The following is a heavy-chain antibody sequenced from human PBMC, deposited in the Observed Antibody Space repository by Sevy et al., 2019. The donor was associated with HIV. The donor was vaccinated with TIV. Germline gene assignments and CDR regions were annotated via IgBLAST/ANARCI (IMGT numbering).Heavy chain of an antibody. V-gene: IGHV4-39*01. CDR1: SGSISSSSYY. D-gene: IGHD4-17*01. CDR3: ARYLRGDHARGFDF. Sequence: KQSQTLSLTCTVSSGSISSSSYYWGWIRQSPGKGLEWIASIDYIGTTYYNLALKSRVTITGARSKNEVSLNLRFVTAADAAVYYCARYLRGDHARGFDFWGQGTPVTVSS. CDR2: IDYIGTT. J-gene: IGHJ5*01.